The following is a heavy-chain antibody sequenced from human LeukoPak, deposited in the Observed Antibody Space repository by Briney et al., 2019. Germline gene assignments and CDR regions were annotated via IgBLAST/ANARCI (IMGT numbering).Heavy chain of an antibody. J-gene: IGHJ4*02. CDR3: ARGSGYHPGHFDY. Sequence: SETLSLTCAVYGGSFSGYYWSWIRQPPGKGLEWIGEINHSGSSNYNPSLKSRVTISVDMSKNQVSLKVNSVTAADTAVYYCARGSGYHPGHFDYWGQGTLVTVSS. CDR1: GGSFSGYY. D-gene: IGHD3-22*01. V-gene: IGHV4-34*01. CDR2: INHSGSS.